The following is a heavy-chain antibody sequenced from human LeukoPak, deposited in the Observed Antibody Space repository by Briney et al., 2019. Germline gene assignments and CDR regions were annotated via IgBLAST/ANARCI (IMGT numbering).Heavy chain of an antibody. V-gene: IGHV1-69*04. CDR2: IIPILAIA. D-gene: IGHD1-26*01. Sequence: GASVKVSCKASGVTFSSYSITWVRQAPGQGLEWMGRIIPILAIASYAQKFQGRVTITADKSTSTAYMELSSLRSEDTAVYYCVREKVGDVCDYWGQGTLVTVSS. CDR3: VREKVGDVCDY. CDR1: GVTFSSYS. J-gene: IGHJ4*02.